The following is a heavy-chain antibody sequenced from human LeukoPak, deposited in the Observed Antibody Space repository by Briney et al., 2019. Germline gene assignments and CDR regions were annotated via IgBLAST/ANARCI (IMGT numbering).Heavy chain of an antibody. J-gene: IGHJ3*02. V-gene: IGHV4-59*01. CDR1: GGSISSYY. CDR3: ARRDQTDNVAFDI. D-gene: IGHD5-24*01. Sequence: SETLSLTCTVSGGSISSYYWSWIRQPPGKGLEWIGYIYYSGSTNYNPSLKSRVTISVDTSKNQFSLKLSSVTAVDTAVYYCARRDQTDNVAFDIWGQGTMVTVSS. CDR2: IYYSGST.